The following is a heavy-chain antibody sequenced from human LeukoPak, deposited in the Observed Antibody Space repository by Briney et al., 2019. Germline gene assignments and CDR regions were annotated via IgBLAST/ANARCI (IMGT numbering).Heavy chain of an antibody. CDR2: IIPIFGTA. D-gene: IGHD6-19*01. J-gene: IGHJ4*02. V-gene: IGHV1-69*05. Sequence: SAKVSCKASGGTFSSYAISWVRQAPGQGLEWMGGIIPIFGTANYAQKLQGRVTITTDESTSTAYMELSSLRSEDTAVYYCARGRTSSGWLVDYWGQGTLVTVSS. CDR1: GGTFSSYA. CDR3: ARGRTSSGWLVDY.